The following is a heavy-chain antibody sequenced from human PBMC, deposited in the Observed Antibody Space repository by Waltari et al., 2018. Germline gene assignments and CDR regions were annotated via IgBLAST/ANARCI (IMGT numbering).Heavy chain of an antibody. CDR2: IYYSGST. CDR1: GGSISSSSYY. Sequence: QLQLQESGPGLVKPSETLSLTCTVSGGSISSSSYYWGWIRQPPGKGLEWIGSIYYSGSTYYNPSLKSRVTISVDTSKNQFSLKLSSVTAADTAVYYCTTVVPAAIGWFDPWGQGTLVTVSS. V-gene: IGHV4-39*01. J-gene: IGHJ5*02. D-gene: IGHD2-2*01. CDR3: TTVVPAAIGWFDP.